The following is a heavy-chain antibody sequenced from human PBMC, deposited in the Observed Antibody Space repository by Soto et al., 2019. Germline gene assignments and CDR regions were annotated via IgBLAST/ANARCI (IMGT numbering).Heavy chain of an antibody. V-gene: IGHV4-30-4*01. CDR2: IFHSGST. D-gene: IGHD1-7*01. J-gene: IGHJ4*02. CDR3: VREANWNYEVGNYFDN. CDR1: GASISSGDYY. Sequence: SETLSLTCTVSGASISSGDYYWSWIRQPPGKGLEWIGYIFHSGSTYYNPSLKSRITLSIDMSNNQFSLNLRSVTAADTAVYYCVREANWNYEVGNYFDNWGQGILVTAPQ.